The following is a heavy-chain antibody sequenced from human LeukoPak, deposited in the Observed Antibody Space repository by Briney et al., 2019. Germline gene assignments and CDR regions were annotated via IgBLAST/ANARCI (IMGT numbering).Heavy chain of an antibody. V-gene: IGHV3-11*01. CDR2: ISSSGSTI. D-gene: IGHD3-22*01. J-gene: IGHJ4*02. Sequence: PGGSLRLSCAASGFTFSDYYMSWIRQAPGKGLEWVSYISSSGSTIYYADSVKGRFTISRDNAKNSLYLQMNSLRAEDTAVYYCARSVHYYDSSGKFDYWGQGTLVTVSS. CDR1: GFTFSDYY. CDR3: ARSVHYYDSSGKFDY.